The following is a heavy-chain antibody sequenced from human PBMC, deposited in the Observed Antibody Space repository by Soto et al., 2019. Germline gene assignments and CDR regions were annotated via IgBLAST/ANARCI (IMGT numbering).Heavy chain of an antibody. J-gene: IGHJ6*02. CDR2: INHSGST. V-gene: IGHV4-34*01. CDR3: ARGGRYCSSTSCRSYYYYYGMDV. CDR1: GGSFSGYY. Sequence: SETLSLTCAVYGGSFSGYYWSWIRQPPGKGLEWIGEINHSGSTNYNLSLKSRVTISVDTSKNQFSLKLSSVTAADTAVYYCARGGRYCSSTSCRSYYYYYGMDVWGQGTTVTVSS. D-gene: IGHD2-2*01.